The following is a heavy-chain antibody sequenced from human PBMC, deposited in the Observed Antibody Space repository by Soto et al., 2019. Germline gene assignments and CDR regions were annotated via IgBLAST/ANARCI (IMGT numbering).Heavy chain of an antibody. Sequence: SVKVSCKASGFTFTSSAVQWVRQARGQRLEWIGWIVVGSGNTNYAQKFQERVTITRDMSTSTAYMELSSLRSEDTAVYYCAADRGYCSGGSCYYGMDVWGQGTTVTVSS. D-gene: IGHD2-15*01. CDR1: GFTFTSSA. J-gene: IGHJ6*02. V-gene: IGHV1-58*01. CDR2: IVVGSGNT. CDR3: AADRGYCSGGSCYYGMDV.